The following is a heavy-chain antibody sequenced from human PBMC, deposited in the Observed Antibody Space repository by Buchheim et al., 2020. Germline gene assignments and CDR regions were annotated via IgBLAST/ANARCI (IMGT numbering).Heavy chain of an antibody. Sequence: EVQLLESGGGLVQPGGSLRLSCVASGFTFSSYWMHWVRQAPGKGLEWVSRTYSGNTYYADSVKGRFTTSRDDARSTLHLQMSSVRSEDTAVYYCVRGGTGYGNFDDWGLETL. V-gene: IGHV3-74*01. CDR3: VRGGTGYGNFDD. J-gene: IGHJ4*02. D-gene: IGHD5-12*01. CDR2: TYSGNT. CDR1: GFTFSSYW.